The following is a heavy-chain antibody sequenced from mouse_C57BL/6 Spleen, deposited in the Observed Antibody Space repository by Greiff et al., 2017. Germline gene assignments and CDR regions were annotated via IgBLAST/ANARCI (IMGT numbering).Heavy chain of an antibody. CDR3: ARGLRSSFYFDY. CDR2: IYPGSGST. J-gene: IGHJ2*02. D-gene: IGHD2-4*01. Sequence: QVQLQQSGAELVKPGASVKMSCKASGYTFTSYWINWVKQRPGQGLEWIGDIYPGSGSTNYNEKFKGKATRTVDTSSSTAYMQLSSLTSEDSAVYYCARGLRSSFYFDYWGQGTSLTVSS. CDR1: GYTFTSYW. V-gene: IGHV1-55*01.